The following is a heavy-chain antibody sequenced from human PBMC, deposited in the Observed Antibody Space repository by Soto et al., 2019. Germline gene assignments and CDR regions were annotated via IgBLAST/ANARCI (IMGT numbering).Heavy chain of an antibody. D-gene: IGHD3-22*01. J-gene: IGHJ4*02. V-gene: IGHV3-21*01. CDR1: GFNFITYS. CDR3: VRDGLDYYDTERLYFGN. Sequence: EVQLVESGGGPVRPGGPLKLSCAASGFNFITYSLSWVRQAPGKGLEWVASISSSAVYIDYAYSVKGRFTISRDNANNSLYLQMNSLRADDTSTYYCVRDGLDYYDTERLYFGNWGPGTLVTVSS. CDR2: ISSSAVYI.